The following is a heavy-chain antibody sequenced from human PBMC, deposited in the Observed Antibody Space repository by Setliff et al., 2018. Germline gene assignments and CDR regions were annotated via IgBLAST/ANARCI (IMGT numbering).Heavy chain of an antibody. CDR3: ARNRLLIAVDQGFDP. V-gene: IGHV4-61*09. CDR2: IYTSGNT. J-gene: IGHJ5*02. D-gene: IGHD6-19*01. Sequence: SETLSLTCTVSGGSISSGSYYWGWIRQPAGKGLEWIGHIYTSGNTDYSPSLKSRVTISVDTSKNHFSLKLSSVTAADTAVYYCARNRLLIAVDQGFDPWGQGTLVTVSS. CDR1: GGSISSGSYY.